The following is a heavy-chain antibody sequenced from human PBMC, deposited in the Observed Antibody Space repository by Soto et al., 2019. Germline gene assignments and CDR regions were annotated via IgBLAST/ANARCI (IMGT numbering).Heavy chain of an antibody. V-gene: IGHV3-74*01. CDR3: ASVVTHPYYYSYYGMDV. CDR2: INSDGSST. Sequence: GGSLRLSCAASGFTFTSYWMHWVRQAPGKGLVWVSRINSDGSSTSYADPVKARFTISRDNAKNTLYLQMNSLRAEDTAVYYCASVVTHPYYYSYYGMDVWGQGSTVTVCS. D-gene: IGHD4-4*01. CDR1: GFTFTSYW. J-gene: IGHJ6*02.